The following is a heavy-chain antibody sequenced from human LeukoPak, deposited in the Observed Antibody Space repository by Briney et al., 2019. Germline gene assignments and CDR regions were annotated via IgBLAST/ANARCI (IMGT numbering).Heavy chain of an antibody. Sequence: PGGSLRLSCAASGFTFSSYGMSWVRQAPGKGLEWVSAISGSGGSTYYADSVKGRFTTSRDNSKNTLYLQMNSLRAEDTAVYYCAKDIGDVWGSYPHTLDYWGQGTLVTVSS. CDR1: GFTFSSYG. CDR3: AKDIGDVWGSYPHTLDY. D-gene: IGHD3-16*02. J-gene: IGHJ4*02. CDR2: ISGSGGST. V-gene: IGHV3-23*01.